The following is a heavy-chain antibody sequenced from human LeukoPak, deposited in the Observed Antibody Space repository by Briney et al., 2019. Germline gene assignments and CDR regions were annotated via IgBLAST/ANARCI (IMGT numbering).Heavy chain of an antibody. CDR1: GGTFSSYA. D-gene: IGHD2-2*01. J-gene: IGHJ4*02. V-gene: IGHV1-69*13. CDR2: IIPIFGTA. Sequence: SVKVSCKASGGTFSSYAISWVRQAPGQGLEWMGGIIPIFGTANYAQKFQGRVTITADESTSTAYMELSSLRSEDTAVYYCARDGGLVPAAGSGGQGTLVTVSS. CDR3: ARDGGLVPAAGS.